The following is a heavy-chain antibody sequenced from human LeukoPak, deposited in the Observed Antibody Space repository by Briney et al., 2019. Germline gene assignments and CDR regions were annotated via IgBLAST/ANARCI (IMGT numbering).Heavy chain of an antibody. J-gene: IGHJ5*02. CDR2: ISSSSSYI. CDR3: AKGSPNWAYCGGDCYLNWFDP. CDR1: GFTFSSYS. Sequence: GGSLRLSCAASGFTFSSYSMNWVRQAPGKGLEWVSSISSSSSYIYYADSVKGRFTISRDNAKNSLYLQMNSLRAEDTAVYYCAKGSPNWAYCGGDCYLNWFDPWGQGTLVTVSS. V-gene: IGHV3-21*04. D-gene: IGHD2-21*02.